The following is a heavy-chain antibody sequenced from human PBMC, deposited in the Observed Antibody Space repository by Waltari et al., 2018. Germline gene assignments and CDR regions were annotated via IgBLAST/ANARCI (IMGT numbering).Heavy chain of an antibody. D-gene: IGHD6-13*01. V-gene: IGHV4-34*01. CDR2: INHSGST. CDR1: GGSFSGYY. Sequence: QVQLQQWGAGLLKLSETLSLTCAVYGGSFSGYYWSWIRQPPGKGLEWIGEINHSGSTNYNPSLKSRVTISVDTSKNQFSLKLSSVTAADTAVYYCARGREDMPAGTLNFDYWGQGTLVTVSS. CDR3: ARGREDMPAGTLNFDY. J-gene: IGHJ4*02.